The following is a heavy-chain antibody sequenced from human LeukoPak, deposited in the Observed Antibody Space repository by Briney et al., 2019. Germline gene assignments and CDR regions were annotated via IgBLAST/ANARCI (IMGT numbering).Heavy chain of an antibody. D-gene: IGHD3-9*01. CDR1: GYTFTGYY. CDR2: INPNSGGT. V-gene: IGHV1-2*02. J-gene: IGHJ4*02. CDR3: ASRSTDFYDILTGPPTGY. Sequence: ASVKVSCKASGYTFTGYYMHWVRQAPGQGLEWMGWINPNSGGTNYAQKFQGGVTMTRDTSVSTAYMELSRLRSDDTAVYYCASRSTDFYDILTGPPTGYWGQGTLVTVSS.